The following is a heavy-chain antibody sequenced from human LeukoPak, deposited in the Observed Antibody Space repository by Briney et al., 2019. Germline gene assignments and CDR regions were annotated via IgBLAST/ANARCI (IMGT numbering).Heavy chain of an antibody. D-gene: IGHD3-3*01. CDR2: ISWNSGSI. J-gene: IGHJ4*02. Sequence: SLRLSCAASGFTFDDYAMHWVRQAPGNGLEWVSGISWNSGSIGYADSVKGRFTISRDNAKNSLYLQMNSLRAEDTALYYCAKGPYYDFWSGYFGPAFDYWGQGTLVTVSS. V-gene: IGHV3-9*01. CDR3: AKGPYYDFWSGYFGPAFDY. CDR1: GFTFDDYA.